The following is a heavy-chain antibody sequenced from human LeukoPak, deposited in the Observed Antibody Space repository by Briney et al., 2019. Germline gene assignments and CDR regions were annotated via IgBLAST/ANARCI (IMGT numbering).Heavy chain of an antibody. D-gene: IGHD3-10*01. J-gene: IGHJ4*02. Sequence: GGSLRLSCAASGFTFSSYEMNWVRQAPGKGLEWVSYITSSGGTIYYADSVKGRFTISRDNAKNSLYLQTNSLRAEDTAVYYCARGVFRAVIKDWGQGTLVTVSS. CDR3: ARGVFRAVIKD. CDR1: GFTFSSYE. V-gene: IGHV3-48*03. CDR2: ITSSGGTI.